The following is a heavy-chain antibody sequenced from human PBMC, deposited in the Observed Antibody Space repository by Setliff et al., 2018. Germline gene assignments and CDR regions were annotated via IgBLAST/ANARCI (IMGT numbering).Heavy chain of an antibody. D-gene: IGHD4-17*01. CDR2: INGDATIA. J-gene: IGHJ6*03. V-gene: IGHV3-74*01. CDR3: ARGPLGDYADFYYYMDV. Sequence: GGSLRLSCTVYGFNFNKYWMYWVRQAPGKGLEWVSRINGDATIAHYADSVKGRCTISRDNSKNTLYLQMSSPTTEDTAVYYCARGPLGDYADFYYYMDVWGMGTTVTVSS. CDR1: GFNFNKYW.